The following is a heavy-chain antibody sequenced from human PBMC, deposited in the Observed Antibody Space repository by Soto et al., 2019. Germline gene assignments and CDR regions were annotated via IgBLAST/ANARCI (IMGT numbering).Heavy chain of an antibody. V-gene: IGHV3-NL1*01. D-gene: IGHD6-13*01. CDR2: IDIIGGIT. CDR1: GSTFRSYG. Sequence: GGSLRLSCAASGSTFRSYGIHWVRQAPGKGLECVLTIDIIGGITYYADSVKGRFTISRDNSKNTLYLQMNSLRAEDTAVYYCAKASRAAAGTIYWGQGTLVTVSS. J-gene: IGHJ4*02. CDR3: AKASRAAAGTIY.